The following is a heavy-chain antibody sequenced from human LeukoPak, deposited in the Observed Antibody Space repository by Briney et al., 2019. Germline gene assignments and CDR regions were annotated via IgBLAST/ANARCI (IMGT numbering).Heavy chain of an antibody. V-gene: IGHV4-34*01. CDR3: AREYGGNSDNFDY. J-gene: IGHJ4*02. D-gene: IGHD4-23*01. CDR2: INHSGST. CDR1: GGSFSGYY. Sequence: SETLSLTCAVYGGSFSGYYWSWIRQPPGKGLEWIGEINHSGSTNYNPSLKSRVTISVDTSKNQFSLKLSSVTAADTAVYYCAREYGGNSDNFDYWGQGTLVTVSS.